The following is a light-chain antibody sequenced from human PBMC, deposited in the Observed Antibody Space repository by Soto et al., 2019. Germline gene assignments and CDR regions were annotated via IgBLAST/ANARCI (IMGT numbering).Light chain of an antibody. CDR1: RSITNF. V-gene: IGKV1-39*01. Sequence: DIRMTQSPSSLSASVGDRVTITCRASRSITNFLNWYQQKPGKAPNLLMYGASSLQSGVPSRFSGSGYGTDFTLTISSLQPEDFATYYCQQSHSSPYTFGQGTKLEIK. J-gene: IGKJ2*01. CDR3: QQSHSSPYT. CDR2: GAS.